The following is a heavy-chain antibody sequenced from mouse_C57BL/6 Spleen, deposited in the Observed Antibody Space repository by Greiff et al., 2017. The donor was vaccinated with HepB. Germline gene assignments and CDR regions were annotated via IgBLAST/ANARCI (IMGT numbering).Heavy chain of an antibody. CDR2: ISSGSSTI. CDR1: GFTFSDYG. D-gene: IGHD1-1*01. J-gene: IGHJ2*01. V-gene: IGHV5-17*01. Sequence: EVKLVESGGGLVKPGGSLKLSCAASGFTFSDYGMHWVRQAPEKGLEWVAYISSGSSTIYYADTVKGRFTISRDNAKNTLFLQMTSLRSEDTAMYYLARGPITTVVATNYFDYWGQGTTLTVSS. CDR3: ARGPITTVVATNYFDY.